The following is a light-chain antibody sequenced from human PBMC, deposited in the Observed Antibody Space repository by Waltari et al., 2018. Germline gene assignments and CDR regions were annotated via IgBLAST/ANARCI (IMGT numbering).Light chain of an antibody. V-gene: IGKV3-20*01. J-gene: IGKJ4*01. CDR1: QSVSSSY. Sequence: EIVLTQSTGTLSLSPGERATLSCRASQSVSSSYLAWYQQKPGQAPRLLIYVASSRATGIPDRFSCRGSGTDFTLTISRLEPQDFAVYYCQQYGSSLLTFGGGTKVEIK. CDR2: VAS. CDR3: QQYGSSLLT.